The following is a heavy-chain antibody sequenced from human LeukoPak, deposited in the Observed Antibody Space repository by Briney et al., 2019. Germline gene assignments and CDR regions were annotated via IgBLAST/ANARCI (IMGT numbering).Heavy chain of an antibody. V-gene: IGHV1-18*01. CDR3: ASWVGSSYNDY. Sequence: ASVKVSCKAYGYTFTSYGFSWVRQAPGQGLEWMGWISGYNGNTLYAQRFQGRVNMPTDTSTSTAYMELRSLRSDDTAMYYCASWVGSSYNDYWGQGTLVTAST. CDR1: GYTFTSYG. CDR2: ISGYNGNT. D-gene: IGHD1-14*01. J-gene: IGHJ4*02.